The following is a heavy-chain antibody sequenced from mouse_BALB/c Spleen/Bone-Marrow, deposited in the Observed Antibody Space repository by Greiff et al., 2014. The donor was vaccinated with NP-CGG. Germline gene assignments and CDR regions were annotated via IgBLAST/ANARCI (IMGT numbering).Heavy chain of an antibody. V-gene: IGHV5-12*02. CDR2: ISYGVGST. CDR3: ARKGLRRNYFDY. Sequence: EVKLVESGGGSVQPGGSLKLSCATSGFIFSDYYMYWVRQTPEKRLEWVAYISYGVGSTYYPDTVKGRFTISRDNAKNTVYLQMSRLKSEDTAMYYGARKGLRRNYFDYWGQGTTLTVSS. J-gene: IGHJ2*01. D-gene: IGHD2-4*01. CDR1: GFIFSDYY.